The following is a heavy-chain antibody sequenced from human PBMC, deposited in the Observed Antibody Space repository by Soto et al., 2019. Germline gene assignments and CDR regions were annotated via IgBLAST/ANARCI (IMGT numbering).Heavy chain of an antibody. CDR1: GFTFSSYG. V-gene: IGHV3-30*18. CDR3: AKDRSVGGSYFDY. CDR2: ISYDGSNK. D-gene: IGHD3-16*01. Sequence: PVGSLRLSCAASGFTFSSYGMHWVRQAPGKGLEWVAVISYDGSNKYYADSVKGRFTISRDNSKNTLYLQMNSLRDEDTAIYYCAKDRSVGGSYFDYWGQRTLVTVS. J-gene: IGHJ4*02.